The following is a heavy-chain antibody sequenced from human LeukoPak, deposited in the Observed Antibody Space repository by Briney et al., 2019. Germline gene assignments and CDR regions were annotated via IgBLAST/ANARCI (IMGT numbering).Heavy chain of an antibody. CDR1: GFTFSDHH. D-gene: IGHD3-22*01. CDR3: TRLNYYDGSGYYPGY. J-gene: IGHJ4*02. Sequence: GGSLRLSCAASGFTFSDHHMDWVRQAPGGGLEGFARFKTRANSYITKYAASVTGRFTISRDDSKNSMFLQMNSLRTEDTAVYYCTRLNYYDGSGYYPGYWGQGTLVTVSS. CDR2: FKTRANSYIT. V-gene: IGHV3-72*01.